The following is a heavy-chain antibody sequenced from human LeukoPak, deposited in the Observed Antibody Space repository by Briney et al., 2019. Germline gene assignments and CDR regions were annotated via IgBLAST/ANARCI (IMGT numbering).Heavy chain of an antibody. J-gene: IGHJ4*02. Sequence: GGSLRLSCAASGFTFSSYGMSWVRQAPGKGLEWVANIKQDGSEKYYVDSVKGRFTISRDNAKNSLYLQMNSLRAEDTAVYYCSRDLLLAAAGTPFDYWGQGTLVTVSS. CDR2: IKQDGSEK. D-gene: IGHD6-13*01. CDR3: SRDLLLAAAGTPFDY. CDR1: GFTFSSYG. V-gene: IGHV3-7*01.